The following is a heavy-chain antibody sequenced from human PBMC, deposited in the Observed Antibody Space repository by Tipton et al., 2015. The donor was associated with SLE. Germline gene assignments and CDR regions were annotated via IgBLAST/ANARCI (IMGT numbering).Heavy chain of an antibody. CDR2: ISDGGAT. D-gene: IGHD2-21*02. Sequence: GLVKPSETLSLICTVSGASISSYYWSWIRQPPGKGLEWIGYISDGGATNHNPSPKSRVTISVDTSKNQFSLKLSSVTAADTAVYYCARGLVTWRGAIVGVDVWGQGTTVNVSS. V-gene: IGHV4-59*01. CDR3: ARGLVTWRGAIVGVDV. J-gene: IGHJ6*02. CDR1: GASISSYY.